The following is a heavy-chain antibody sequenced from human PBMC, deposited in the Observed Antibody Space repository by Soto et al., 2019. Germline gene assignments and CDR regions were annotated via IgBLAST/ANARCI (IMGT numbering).Heavy chain of an antibody. J-gene: IGHJ6*02. CDR2: IYYRSKWFH. CDR1: GDSVSSNGAC. V-gene: IGHV6-1*01. D-gene: IGHD2-15*01. CDR3: ARVHCSAGTCLDGLDF. Sequence: QTLSLTCAISGDSVSSNGACWNWIRQSPSRGLQWLGRIYYRSKWFHDYAASVESRMAINPDTSRNQFSLQLNYVTPEDTAVYYCARVHCSAGTCLDGLDFWGQGTTVTVSS.